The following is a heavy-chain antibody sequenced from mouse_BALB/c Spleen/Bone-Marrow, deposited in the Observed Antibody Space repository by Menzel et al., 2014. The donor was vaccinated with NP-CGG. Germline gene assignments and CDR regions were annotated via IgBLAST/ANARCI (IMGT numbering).Heavy chain of an antibody. CDR1: GYTFTSYW. Sequence: QVQLQQSGAELAKPGASVKMSCKASGYTFTSYWMHWIKQRPGQGLEWIGYINPSTGYTEYNQTFKGKATSTAVKSSTTAYMQLSSLTSEDSAVYYCARDDYDAFAYWGQGTLVTVSA. CDR3: ARDDYDAFAY. D-gene: IGHD2-4*01. V-gene: IGHV1-7*01. CDR2: INPSTGYT. J-gene: IGHJ3*01.